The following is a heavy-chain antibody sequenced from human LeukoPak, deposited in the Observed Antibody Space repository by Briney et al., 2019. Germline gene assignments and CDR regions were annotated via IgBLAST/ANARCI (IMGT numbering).Heavy chain of an antibody. J-gene: IGHJ4*02. Sequence: GGSLRLSCAASGFTFSSYGMSWVRQAPGKGLEWVSAISGSGGSTHYADSVKGRFTISRDNSKNTLYLQMNSLRAEDTAVYYCAKDLYGDYGAINFDYWGQGTLVTVSS. V-gene: IGHV3-23*01. CDR3: AKDLYGDYGAINFDY. D-gene: IGHD4-17*01. CDR1: GFTFSSYG. CDR2: ISGSGGST.